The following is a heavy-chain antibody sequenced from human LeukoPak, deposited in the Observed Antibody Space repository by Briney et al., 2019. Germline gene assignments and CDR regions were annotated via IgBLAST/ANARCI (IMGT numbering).Heavy chain of an antibody. V-gene: IGHV3-73*01. J-gene: IGHJ4*02. Sequence: PGGSLRLSCAASGFTFSGSYIHWVRQASGKGLEWVGRIRRKADSYATAYAATVKGRFTISRDDSKNTAYLQMNSLKIEDTAVYYCTRTFYYGNSDYWIDYWGQGTLVTVSS. CDR1: GFTFSGSY. CDR2: IRRKADSYAT. D-gene: IGHD3-22*01. CDR3: TRTFYYGNSDYWIDY.